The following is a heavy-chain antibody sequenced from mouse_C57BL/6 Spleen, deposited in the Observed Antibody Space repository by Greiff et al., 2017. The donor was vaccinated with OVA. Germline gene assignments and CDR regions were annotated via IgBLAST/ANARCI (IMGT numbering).Heavy chain of an antibody. CDR1: GFTFSDYW. D-gene: IGHD2-4*01. J-gene: IGHJ4*01. Sequence: EVKVVESGGGLVQPGGSMKLSCAASGFTFSDYWMDWVRQSPGKGLEWVAEIRNKANNHATYYAESVKGRFTISRDDSKSSVYLQMNSIRAEDAGIYYCSLYYDYDGGAMDYWGQGTSVTVSS. V-gene: IGHV6-6*01. CDR2: IRNKANNHAT. CDR3: SLYYDYDGGAMDY.